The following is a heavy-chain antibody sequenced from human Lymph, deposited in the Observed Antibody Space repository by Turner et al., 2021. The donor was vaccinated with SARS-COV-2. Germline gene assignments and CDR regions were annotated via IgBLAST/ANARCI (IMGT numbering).Heavy chain of an antibody. V-gene: IGHV3-53*01. CDR3: ARVLPYGDYFDY. CDR2: IYSGGST. Sequence: EVQLVESGGGLIQPGGSLSLSCAASIFTVRSNYMPWVRQAPCKGLVVVLVIYSGGSTYYADSVKGRFTISRDNSKNTLYLQMNSLRAEDTAVYYCARVLPYGDYFDYWGQGTLVTVSS. CDR1: IFTVRSNY. D-gene: IGHD4-17*01. J-gene: IGHJ4*02.